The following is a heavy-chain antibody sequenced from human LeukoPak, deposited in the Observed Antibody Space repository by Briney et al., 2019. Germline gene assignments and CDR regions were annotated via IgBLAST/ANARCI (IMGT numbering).Heavy chain of an antibody. CDR3: VKDLTVCSGGTCSSGRYYFDF. V-gene: IGHV3-64D*09. D-gene: IGHD2-15*01. J-gene: IGHJ4*02. Sequence: PGGSLRLSCSASGFTFSSYAMHWVRQAPGKGREYVSAISSNGDSTYYADSVKGRFTISRDNSKNTLYLQMSSLRAEDTAVYYCVKDLTVCSGGTCSSGRYYFDFWGQGSLVIVSS. CDR1: GFTFSSYA. CDR2: ISSNGDST.